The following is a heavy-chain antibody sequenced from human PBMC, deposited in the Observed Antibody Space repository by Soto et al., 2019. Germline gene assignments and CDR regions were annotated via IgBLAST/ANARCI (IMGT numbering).Heavy chain of an antibody. CDR3: ARSGGRGGSDWFDP. CDR2: IYSSGST. CDR1: GGSISRYD. D-gene: IGHD6-25*01. V-gene: IGHV4-59*01. Sequence: PSETLSRTCTFSGGSISRYDWSWIRQPPGKGLECIGYIYSSGSTNYNPSLKSRVTISVDTSKNQFSLKLSSVTAADTAVYYCARSGGRGGSDWFDPWGQGTLVIVSS. J-gene: IGHJ5*02.